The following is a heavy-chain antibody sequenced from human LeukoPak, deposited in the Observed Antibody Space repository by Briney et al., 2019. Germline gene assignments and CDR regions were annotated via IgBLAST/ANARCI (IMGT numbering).Heavy chain of an antibody. J-gene: IGHJ4*02. V-gene: IGHV3-15*01. CDR1: GFTFSNAW. CDR2: IKSKTDGGTT. Sequence: GGSLRLSCAASGFTFSNAWMSWVRQAPGKGLEWVSRIKSKTDGGTTDYAAPVKGRFTISRDDSKNTLYLQMNSLKTEDTAVYYCTTDRLELREGKGDPFDYWGQGTLVTVSS. CDR3: TTDRLELREGKGDPFDY. D-gene: IGHD1-7*01.